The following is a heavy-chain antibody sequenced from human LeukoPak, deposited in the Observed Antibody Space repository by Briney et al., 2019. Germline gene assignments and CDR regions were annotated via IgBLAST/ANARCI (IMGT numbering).Heavy chain of an antibody. CDR2: ISGSGGST. V-gene: IGHV3-23*01. CDR3: ARVRRGVNAFDI. CDR1: GFTFSSYA. D-gene: IGHD3-16*01. Sequence: PGGSLRLSCAASGFTFSSYAMSWVRQAPGKGLEWVSAISGSGGSTYYADSVKGRFTISRDNSKNTLFLQMNSLRAEDTAVYYCARVRRGVNAFDIWGQGTMVTVSS. J-gene: IGHJ3*02.